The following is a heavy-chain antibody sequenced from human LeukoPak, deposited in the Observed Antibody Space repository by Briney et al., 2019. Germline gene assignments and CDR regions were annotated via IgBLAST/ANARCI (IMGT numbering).Heavy chain of an antibody. J-gene: IGHJ4*02. CDR3: ARRSFCAGDCLCLDY. CDR1: GDSLTSNNYF. CDR2: IYYSGIT. V-gene: IGHV4-39*01. D-gene: IGHD2-21*02. Sequence: SETLSLTCILSGDSLTSNNYFWGWIRQSPGKGLEWLGSIYYSGITYYGPSLKSRLTISLNTSNNQFSLRLDSVTAADTALYYCARRSFCAGDCLCLDYGGRGILVTVSS.